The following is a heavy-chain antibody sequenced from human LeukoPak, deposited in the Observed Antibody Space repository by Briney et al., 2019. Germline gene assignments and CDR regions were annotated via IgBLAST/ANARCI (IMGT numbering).Heavy chain of an antibody. CDR1: GFTLSSYW. Sequence: GGSLRLSCAASGFTLSSYWMSWVRQAPGKGLEWVANIKQDGSEKYYVDSVKGRFTISRDNAKNSLYLQMNSLRAEDTAVYYCARGGVNTFWSGYYGDAFEIWGQGTMVTVSS. CDR3: ARGGVNTFWSGYYGDAFEI. CDR2: IKQDGSEK. V-gene: IGHV3-7*01. J-gene: IGHJ3*02. D-gene: IGHD3-3*01.